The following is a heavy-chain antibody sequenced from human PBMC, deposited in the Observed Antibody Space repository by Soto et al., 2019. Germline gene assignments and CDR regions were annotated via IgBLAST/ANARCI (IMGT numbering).Heavy chain of an antibody. V-gene: IGHV1-18*01. CDR1: GYTFTSYG. CDR3: ARAQIVVVPTRQYYYYYYMDV. J-gene: IGHJ6*03. CDR2: ISAYNGST. Sequence: ASVKVSCKASGYTFTSYGISWVRQAPGQGLEWMGWISAYNGSTNYAQKLQGRVTMTTDTSTSTVYMELSSLRSEDTAVYYCARAQIVVVPTRQYYYYYYMDVWGKGTTVTVSS. D-gene: IGHD2-2*01.